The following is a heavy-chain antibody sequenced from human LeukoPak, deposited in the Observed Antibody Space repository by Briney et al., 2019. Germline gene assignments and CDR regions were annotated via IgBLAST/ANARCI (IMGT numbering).Heavy chain of an antibody. CDR2: IQDGGDS. V-gene: IGHV4-38-2*02. Sequence: SETLSLTCNVSGSSISNGFFWAWIRQSPGKGLEWIGSIQDGGDSYYNPSLKSRTTMSVDTSTNQFSLKLPSVTAADTAVFYCARGMGRFCTSSSCYLSFVYWGQGTLVTVSS. J-gene: IGHJ4*02. CDR3: ARGMGRFCTSSSCYLSFVY. D-gene: IGHD2-2*01. CDR1: GSSISNGFF.